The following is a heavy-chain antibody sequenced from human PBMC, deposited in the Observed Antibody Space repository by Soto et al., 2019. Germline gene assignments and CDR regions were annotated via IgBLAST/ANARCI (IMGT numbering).Heavy chain of an antibody. Sequence: SETLSLTCTVSGASIRSTDYYWSWIRQAPGKGLEWIGYVYYTGSTYYNPSLMSRLTISVDTSKNQFSLKLTSVTAAETAAYYCVRTARQGAVAPHWFDRWGQGTQVTVSS. J-gene: IGHJ5*02. CDR3: VRTARQGAVAPHWFDR. D-gene: IGHD2-21*02. CDR1: GASIRSTDYY. CDR2: VYYTGST. V-gene: IGHV4-30-4*01.